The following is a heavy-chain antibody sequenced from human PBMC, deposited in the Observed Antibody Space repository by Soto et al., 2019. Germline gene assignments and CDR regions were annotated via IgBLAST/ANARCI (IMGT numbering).Heavy chain of an antibody. J-gene: IGHJ6*02. CDR2: FDPEDGET. D-gene: IGHD1-26*01. V-gene: IGHV1-24*01. CDR1: GYTLTELS. CDR3: ARKGGSYSYYYYYYSMDV. Sequence: ASVKVSCKVSGYTLTELSMHWVRQAPGKGLEWMGGFDPEDGETIYAQKFQGRVTITADESTSTAYMELSSLRSEDTAVYYCARKGGSYSYYYYYYSMDVWGQGTTVTVSS.